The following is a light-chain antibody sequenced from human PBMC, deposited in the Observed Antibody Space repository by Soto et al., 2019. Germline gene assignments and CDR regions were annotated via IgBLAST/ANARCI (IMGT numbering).Light chain of an antibody. V-gene: IGLV2-23*02. Sequence: QSALTQPASVSGSPGQSITISCTGTSSDVGSYNLVSWYQQHPVKAPKLMIYEVSKRPSGVSNRFSGSKSGNTASLTISGLQAEDEADYYCCSYAGSQHFVFGTGTKVTVL. CDR2: EVS. CDR1: SSDVGSYNL. CDR3: CSYAGSQHFV. J-gene: IGLJ1*01.